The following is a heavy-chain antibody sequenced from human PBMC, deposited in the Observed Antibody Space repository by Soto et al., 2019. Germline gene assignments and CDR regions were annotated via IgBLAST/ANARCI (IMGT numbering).Heavy chain of an antibody. D-gene: IGHD3-3*01. CDR2: ISGSGGST. CDR1: GSTFRSNA. V-gene: IGHV3-23*01. CDR3: AKEVPITISGFDP. Sequence: GPLRRPCTAPGSTFRSNAMSGVRQAPGKGLEWVSAISGSGGSTYYADSVKGRFTISRDNSKNTLYLQMNSLRAEDTAVYYCAKEVPITISGFDPWGQGTLVTVYS. J-gene: IGHJ5*02.